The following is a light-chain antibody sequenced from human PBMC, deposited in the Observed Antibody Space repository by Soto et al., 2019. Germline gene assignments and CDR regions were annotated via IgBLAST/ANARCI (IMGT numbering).Light chain of an antibody. CDR3: CSYAGSYTVL. CDR2: DVS. Sequence: QSVLTQPRSVSGSHGQSVTISCTGTSSDVGGYNYVSWYQQHPGKAPKLMIYDVSKRPSGVPDRFSGSKSGNTASLSISGLQAEDEADYYCCSYAGSYTVLFGGGTKLTVL. CDR1: SSDVGGYNY. V-gene: IGLV2-11*01. J-gene: IGLJ2*01.